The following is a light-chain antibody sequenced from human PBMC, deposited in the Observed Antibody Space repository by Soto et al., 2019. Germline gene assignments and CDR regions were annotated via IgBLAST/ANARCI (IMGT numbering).Light chain of an antibody. J-gene: IGKJ1*01. CDR3: QQYGASLTWT. V-gene: IGKV3-20*01. Sequence: EIVVTPSPGTLSLSPGERATLSCRASQSVSSSYLAWYQQKPGQPPRLIIYGASTRATGIPARFSGSGSGTEFTLTIISLQSEDYAVYYCQQYGASLTWTFGQGTKVDIK. CDR1: QSVSSSY. CDR2: GAS.